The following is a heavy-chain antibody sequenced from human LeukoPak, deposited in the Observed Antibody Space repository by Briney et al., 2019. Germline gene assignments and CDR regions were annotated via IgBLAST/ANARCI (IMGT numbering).Heavy chain of an antibody. CDR2: ISYDGSNK. D-gene: IGHD3-3*01. V-gene: IGHV3-30-3*01. CDR3: AKVIDDFWSGPQDY. J-gene: IGHJ4*02. Sequence: PGGSLRLSCAASGFTFRDYAMSWVRQAPGKGLEWVAVISYDGSNKYYADSVKGRFTISRDNSKNTLYLQMNSLRAEDTAVYYCAKVIDDFWSGPQDYWGQGTLVTVSS. CDR1: GFTFRDYA.